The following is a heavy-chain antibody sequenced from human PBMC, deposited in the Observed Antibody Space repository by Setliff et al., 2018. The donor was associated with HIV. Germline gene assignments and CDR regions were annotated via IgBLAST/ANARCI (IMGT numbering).Heavy chain of an antibody. CDR3: ARDSPWPKGGLNY. D-gene: IGHD3-16*01. Sequence: GGSLRLSCAASGFTSSTYWMSWVRQAPGKGLEWVANINEDGSQKYYVDSVKGRFTISRDNAKNSLFLQMNSLKAEDTAVYYCARDSPWPKGGLNYWSQGTLVTVSS. J-gene: IGHJ4*02. V-gene: IGHV3-7*01. CDR2: INEDGSQK. CDR1: GFTSSTYW.